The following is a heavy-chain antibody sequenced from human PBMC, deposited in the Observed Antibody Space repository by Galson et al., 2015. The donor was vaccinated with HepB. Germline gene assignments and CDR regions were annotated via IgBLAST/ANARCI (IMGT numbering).Heavy chain of an antibody. CDR2: ISYDGSNK. CDR3: ARDQKSRRTYGSSPEY. CDR1: GFTFSSYA. D-gene: IGHD3-10*01. V-gene: IGHV3-30*04. J-gene: IGHJ4*02. Sequence: SLRLSCAASGFTFSSYAMHWVRQAPGKGLEWVAVISYDGSNKYYADSVKGRFTISRDNSKNTLYLQMNSLRAEDTAVYYCARDQKSRRTYGSSPEYWGQGTLVTVSS.